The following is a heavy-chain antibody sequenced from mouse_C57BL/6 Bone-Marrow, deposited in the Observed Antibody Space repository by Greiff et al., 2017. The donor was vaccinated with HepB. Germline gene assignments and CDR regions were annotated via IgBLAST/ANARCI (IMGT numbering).Heavy chain of an antibody. J-gene: IGHJ3*01. D-gene: IGHD2-5*01. V-gene: IGHV5-12*01. CDR2: ISNGGGST. CDR3: ARHGSYSNYPFAY. Sequence: EVKLVESGGGLVQPGGSPKLSCAASGFTFSDYYMYWVRQTPEKRLEWVAYISNGGGSTYYPDTVKGRFTISRDNAKNTLYLQMSRLKSEDTAMYYCARHGSYSNYPFAYWGQGTLVTVSA. CDR1: GFTFSDYY.